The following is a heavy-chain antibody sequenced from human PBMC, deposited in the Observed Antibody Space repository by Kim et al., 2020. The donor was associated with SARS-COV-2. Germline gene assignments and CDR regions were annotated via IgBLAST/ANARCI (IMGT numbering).Heavy chain of an antibody. D-gene: IGHD4-17*01. V-gene: IGHV4-34*01. CDR3: ARDNGDYGTFGMDV. CDR2: INHSGST. CDR1: GGSFSGYY. Sequence: SETLSLTCAVYGGSFSGYYWSWIRQPPGKGLEWIGEINHSGSTNYNPSLKSRVTISVDTSKNQFSLKLSSVTAADTAVYYCARDNGDYGTFGMDVWGQGTTVTVSS. J-gene: IGHJ6*02.